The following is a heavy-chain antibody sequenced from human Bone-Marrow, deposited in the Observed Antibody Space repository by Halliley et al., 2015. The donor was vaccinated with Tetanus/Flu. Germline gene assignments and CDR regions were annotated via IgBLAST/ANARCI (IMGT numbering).Heavy chain of an antibody. CDR1: GFAFNTYD. CDR3: AGGKLHSKGGSYYHGMDV. Sequence: SLRLSCAASGFAFNTYDIQWVRQRAGKGLEWVSSIGPAGDTYYPVSVRGRFTISRDNARNSLYLHMNGLTDGDTAVYYCAGGKLHSKGGSYYHGMDVWGQGTTVTVSS. CDR2: IGPAGDT. V-gene: IGHV3-13*01. D-gene: IGHD1-26*01. J-gene: IGHJ6*02.